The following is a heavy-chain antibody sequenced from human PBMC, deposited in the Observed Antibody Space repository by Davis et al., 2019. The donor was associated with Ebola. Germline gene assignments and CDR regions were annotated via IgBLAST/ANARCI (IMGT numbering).Heavy chain of an antibody. CDR2: FGTGGDT. CDR3: VKDSSNIWFDI. Sequence: PGGSLRLSCEPSGFIFRNYVMSWVRQAPGKGLEWVSTFGTGGDTYYADSVKGRFAISSDNSRGTLYLQMNSLRVEDSAIYYCVKDSSNIWFDIWGQGTLVTVSS. D-gene: IGHD2/OR15-2a*01. V-gene: IGHV3-23*01. J-gene: IGHJ3*02. CDR1: GFIFRNYV.